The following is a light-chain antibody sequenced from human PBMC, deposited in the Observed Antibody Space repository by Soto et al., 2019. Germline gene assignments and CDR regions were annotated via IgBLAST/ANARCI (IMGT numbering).Light chain of an antibody. J-gene: IGKJ5*01. CDR1: QSVLYSSNNKNY. CDR2: WAS. Sequence: DIAMTQSPDSLAVSLGERATINCKSSQSVLYSSNNKNYLAWYQQKPGQPPKLLIYWASTRESGVPDRFSGSGSGTDFTLTISSLQAEDVAVYYCQQYYSTLPITFGQGTRLEIK. V-gene: IGKV4-1*01. CDR3: QQYYSTLPIT.